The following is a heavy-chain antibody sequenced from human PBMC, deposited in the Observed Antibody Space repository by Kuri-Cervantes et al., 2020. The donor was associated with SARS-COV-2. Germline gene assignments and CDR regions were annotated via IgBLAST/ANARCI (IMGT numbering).Heavy chain of an antibody. D-gene: IGHD6-13*01. CDR1: GFTFSSYA. CDR2: ISSSSSYT. J-gene: IGHJ6*02. Sequence: GGSLRLSCAASGFTFSSYAMHWVRQAPGKGLEGVSYISSSSSYTNYADSVQGRFTISRDNAKKSLYLQTNSLSAEDAAVYYCAREYSSPTGYGMDVWGQGTTVTVSS. V-gene: IGHV3-21*05. CDR3: AREYSSPTGYGMDV.